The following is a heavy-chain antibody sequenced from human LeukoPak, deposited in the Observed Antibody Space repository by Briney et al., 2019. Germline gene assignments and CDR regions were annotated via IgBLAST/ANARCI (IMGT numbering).Heavy chain of an antibody. CDR2: IEYDGRET. J-gene: IGHJ4*02. D-gene: IGHD1-26*01. CDR1: GFPFSNYW. Sequence: GGSLRLSCAATGFPFSNYWLSWLRQAPGKGLEWVANIEYDGRETQYVDSVKGRFTISRDNAKNSLFLQMNSPRAEDTAVYYCARYLNSGPEDFWGQGNLVTVSS. CDR3: ARYLNSGPEDF. V-gene: IGHV3-7*01.